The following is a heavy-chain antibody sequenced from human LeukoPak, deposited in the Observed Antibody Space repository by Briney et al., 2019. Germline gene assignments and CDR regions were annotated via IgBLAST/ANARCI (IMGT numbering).Heavy chain of an antibody. Sequence: ASVKVSCKASGGTFSSYAISWVRQAPGQGLEWMGGIIPIFGTANYAQKFQGRVTITTDESTSTAYMELSSLRSEDTAVYYCARGGRTVTTITPPDYWGQGTLVTVPS. CDR2: IIPIFGTA. CDR3: ARGGRTVTTITPPDY. CDR1: GGTFSSYA. V-gene: IGHV1-69*05. J-gene: IGHJ4*02. D-gene: IGHD4-17*01.